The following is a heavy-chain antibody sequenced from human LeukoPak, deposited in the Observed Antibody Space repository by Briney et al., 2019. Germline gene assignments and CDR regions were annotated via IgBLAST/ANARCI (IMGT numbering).Heavy chain of an antibody. CDR1: GFTFSNAW. CDR3: AKERAIVGPTYFDY. Sequence: GGSLRLFCAASGFTFSNAWMSWVRHAPGKRPEWVLGISGSGGSTYYADSVKSWFTISTYNSKNTLYLQMISLGADDTAVYYCAKERAIVGPTYFDYWGQGTLVTVSS. J-gene: IGHJ4*02. V-gene: IGHV3-23*01. D-gene: IGHD1-26*01. CDR2: ISGSGGST.